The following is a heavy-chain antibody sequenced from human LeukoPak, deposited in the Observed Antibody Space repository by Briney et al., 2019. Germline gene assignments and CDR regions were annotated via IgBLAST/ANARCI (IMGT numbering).Heavy chain of an antibody. CDR1: GFTFSDHV. CDR3: ARGGSGSYGDYFAY. CDR2: INWNGGST. D-gene: IGHD3-10*01. J-gene: IGHJ4*02. V-gene: IGHV3-20*04. Sequence: GRSLRLSCAASGFTFSDHVMHWVRQAPGKGLEWVSGINWNGGSTGYADSVKGRFTISRDNAKNSLFLQMNSLRAEDTALYYCARGGSGSYGDYFAYWGQGILVTVSS.